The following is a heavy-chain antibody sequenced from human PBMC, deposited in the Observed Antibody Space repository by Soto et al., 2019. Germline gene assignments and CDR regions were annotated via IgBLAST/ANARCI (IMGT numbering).Heavy chain of an antibody. V-gene: IGHV1-69*13. J-gene: IGHJ6*02. Sequence: SVKVYWKAAGGTFSSYAISCVRQAPGQGLEWMGGIIPIFGTANYAQKFQGRVTITADESTSTAYMELSSLRSEDTAVYYCARDRAEYSSSTLGDYYYYGMDVWGQGTTVTVSS. CDR2: IIPIFGTA. CDR1: GGTFSSYA. D-gene: IGHD6-6*01. CDR3: ARDRAEYSSSTLGDYYYYGMDV.